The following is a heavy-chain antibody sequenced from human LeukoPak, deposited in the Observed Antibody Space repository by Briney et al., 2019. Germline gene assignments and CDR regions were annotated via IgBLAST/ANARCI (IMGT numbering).Heavy chain of an antibody. CDR2: IYHSGST. CDR3: ARYYYDSAY. CDR1: GYSISSGYY. Sequence: TSSETLSLTCTVSGYSISSGYYWGWIRQPPGEGLEWIGSIYHSGSTYYNPSLKSRVTISVDTSKNQFSLKLSSVTAADTAVYYCARYYYDSAYWGQGTLVTVSS. V-gene: IGHV4-38-2*02. J-gene: IGHJ4*02. D-gene: IGHD3-22*01.